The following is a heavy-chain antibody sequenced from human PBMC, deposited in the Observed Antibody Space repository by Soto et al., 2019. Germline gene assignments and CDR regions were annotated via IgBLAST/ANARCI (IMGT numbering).Heavy chain of an antibody. Sequence: EVQLVESGGGLVQPGGSLSLSCAASGFSFSSYSMNWVRQAPGKGLEWVSYISGGGGTTYYAASVKGRFTISRDNAKKSLYLQLSSLRDVDTAVYYCARDAMGGSQKLYFYYWGQGALGTVSS. CDR3: ARDAMGGSQKLYFYY. D-gene: IGHD4-4*01. V-gene: IGHV3-48*02. CDR2: ISGGGGTT. J-gene: IGHJ4*02. CDR1: GFSFSSYS.